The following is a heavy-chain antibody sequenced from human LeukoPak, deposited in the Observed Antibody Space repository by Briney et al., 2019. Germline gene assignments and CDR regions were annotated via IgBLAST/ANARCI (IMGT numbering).Heavy chain of an antibody. CDR3: ATGKLGSYYYYGMDV. D-gene: IGHD7-27*01. V-gene: IGHV3-53*01. CDR1: GFTVSSNY. Sequence: TGGSLRLSCAASGFTVSSNYMSWVRQAPGKGLEWASVIYSGGSTYYADSVKGRFTISRDNSKNTLYLQMNSLRAEDTAVYYCATGKLGSYYYYGMDVWGQGTTVTVSS. CDR2: IYSGGST. J-gene: IGHJ6*02.